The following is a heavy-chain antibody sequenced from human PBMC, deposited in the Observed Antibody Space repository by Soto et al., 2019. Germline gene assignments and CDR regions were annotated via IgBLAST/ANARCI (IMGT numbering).Heavy chain of an antibody. J-gene: IGHJ3*02. CDR3: AKLLYRSGTDVVDI. D-gene: IGHD6-19*01. Sequence: QVQLVESGGGVVQPGSSLRLSCVDSGFTFSSNGMHWVRQAPGKGLEWVAVISYDGSNKFYADAVKGRFTISRDNSKNALYLQMNILVAEDTAVYYCAKLLYRSGTDVVDIWGQGTMVTVSS. CDR1: GFTFSSNG. V-gene: IGHV3-30*18. CDR2: ISYDGSNK.